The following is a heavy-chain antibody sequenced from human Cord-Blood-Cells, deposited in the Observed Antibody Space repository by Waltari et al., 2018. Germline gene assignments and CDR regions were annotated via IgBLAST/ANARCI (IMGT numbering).Heavy chain of an antibody. D-gene: IGHD2-15*01. CDR2: INPNSGST. CDR3: ARGVGCSGGSCYPDY. V-gene: IGHV1-2*02. CDR1: GYTFTGYY. Sequence: QVQLVQSGAEVKKPGASVKVSCKASGYTFTGYYMHWVRQAPGQGLEWMGWINPNSGSTNYAQKFQGRVTMTRDTSISTAYMELSRRRSDDTAVYYCARGVGCSGGSCYPDYWGQGTLVTVSS. J-gene: IGHJ4*02.